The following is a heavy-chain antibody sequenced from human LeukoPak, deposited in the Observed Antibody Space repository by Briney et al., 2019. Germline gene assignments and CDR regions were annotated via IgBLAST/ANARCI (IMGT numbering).Heavy chain of an antibody. J-gene: IGHJ6*03. CDR3: AKAGENYYYYYYLDV. CDR1: GFIFSDYY. CDR2: ISSDGSLK. Sequence: GGSLRLSCAASGFIFSDYYMSWIRQAPGKGLEWLAVISSDGSLKYYADCAKGRFTLSRDNSQNTLYLQMNSLRSEDTAVYYCAKAGENYYYYYYLDVWGKGTTVTVSS. V-gene: IGHV3-30*18.